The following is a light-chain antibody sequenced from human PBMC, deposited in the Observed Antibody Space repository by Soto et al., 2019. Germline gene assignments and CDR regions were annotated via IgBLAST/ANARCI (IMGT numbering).Light chain of an antibody. V-gene: IGKV3-15*01. CDR2: GAS. J-gene: IGKJ5*01. CDR3: QQAASFTIT. CDR1: QSVRSY. Sequence: EILLTQSPATLSLSPGERATLSWGASQSVRSYLDWYQKKPGKAPRLLIYGASTGATGIPARLSGSGSGTELTITINGMQPEDFATYYCQQAASFTITFGQGTRLEIK.